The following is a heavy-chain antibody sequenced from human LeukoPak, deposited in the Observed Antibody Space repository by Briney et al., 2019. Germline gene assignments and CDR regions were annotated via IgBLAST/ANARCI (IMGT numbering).Heavy chain of an antibody. Sequence: ASVKVSCKASGYTFTSYDINWVRQATGQGLEWMGWMSPNSGNTGYAQKFQGRVTMTRNTSISTAYMELSSLRSEDTAVYYCARDYRGIAAAGKGSYYYYYYMDVWGKGTTVTVSS. CDR2: MSPNSGNT. J-gene: IGHJ6*03. D-gene: IGHD6-13*01. CDR1: GYTFTSYD. CDR3: ARDYRGIAAAGKGSYYYYYYMDV. V-gene: IGHV1-8*01.